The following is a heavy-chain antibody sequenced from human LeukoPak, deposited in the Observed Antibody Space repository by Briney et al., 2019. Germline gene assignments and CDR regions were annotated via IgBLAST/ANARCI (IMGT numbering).Heavy chain of an antibody. J-gene: IGHJ4*02. CDR3: TRENSGSLSLEY. Sequence: GGSLRLSCAASGYTFSIYWMNWVRQAPGKGLEWVASIKQDGSETYYMESVQGRFTISRDNDMIFLYLQLSSPRAEDTAVYYCTRENSGSLSLEYWGQGTLVTVSS. D-gene: IGHD1-26*01. CDR2: IKQDGSET. V-gene: IGHV3-7*01. CDR1: GYTFSIYW.